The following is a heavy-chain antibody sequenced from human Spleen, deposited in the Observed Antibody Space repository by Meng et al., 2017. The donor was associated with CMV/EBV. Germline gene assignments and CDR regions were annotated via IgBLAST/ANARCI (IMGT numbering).Heavy chain of an antibody. CDR3: AKRLGVAAFDY. CDR2: ISGGGGGP. Sequence: GESLKISCAASGFTFSSYAMSWVRHAPEKGLEWVSGISGGGGGPYYADSVKGRFIISRDNSKSTLYLEMNSLRAEDTAVYYCAKRLGVAAFDYWGQGTLVTVSS. V-gene: IGHV3-23*01. J-gene: IGHJ4*02. CDR1: GFTFSSYA. D-gene: IGHD6-13*01.